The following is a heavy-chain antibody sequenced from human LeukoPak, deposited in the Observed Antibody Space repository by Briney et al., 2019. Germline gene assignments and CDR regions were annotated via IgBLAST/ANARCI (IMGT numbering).Heavy chain of an antibody. Sequence: GGSLRLSCAASGFTFSSYGMHWVRQAPGKGLEWVAVISYDGSNKYYADSVKGRFTISRDNSKNALYLQMNSLRAEDTAVYYCAREVYDFWRKGYYFDYWGQGTLVTVSS. D-gene: IGHD3-3*01. CDR3: AREVYDFWRKGYYFDY. J-gene: IGHJ4*02. V-gene: IGHV3-30*03. CDR1: GFTFSSYG. CDR2: ISYDGSNK.